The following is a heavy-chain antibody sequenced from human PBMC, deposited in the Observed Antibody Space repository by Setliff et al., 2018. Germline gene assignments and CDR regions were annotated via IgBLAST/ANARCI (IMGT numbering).Heavy chain of an antibody. CDR3: TRARDRSGYWDFDY. V-gene: IGHV3-15*07. D-gene: IGHD3-3*01. CDR1: GFSFSDAW. J-gene: IGHJ4*02. Sequence: GGSLRLSCTASGFSFSDAWMNWVRLVPGKGLEWVGRIKRRSDGATIDYAAPMKGRFTISREDSEDTLYLQMNSLKTEDTAVYYCTRARDRSGYWDFDYWGQGTLVTAPQ. CDR2: IKRRSDGATI.